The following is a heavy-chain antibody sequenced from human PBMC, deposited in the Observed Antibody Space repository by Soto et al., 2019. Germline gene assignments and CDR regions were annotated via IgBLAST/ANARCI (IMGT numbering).Heavy chain of an antibody. D-gene: IGHD5-12*01. J-gene: IGHJ4*02. V-gene: IGHV3-23*01. CDR3: AKYSTSGPSRFFDL. CDR1: GFTFSIYA. CDR2: IGAGSDGI. Sequence: GGSLRLSCAASGFTFSIYAVAWIRQTPGKGLEWVSVIGAGSDGIQYVDSVKGRFSISRDNSKNTLYLHMNSLRAEDTAIYYCAKYSTSGPSRFFDLWGRGTLVTVSS.